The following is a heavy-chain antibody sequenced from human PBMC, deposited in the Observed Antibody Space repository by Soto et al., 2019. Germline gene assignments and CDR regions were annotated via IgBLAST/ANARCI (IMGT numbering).Heavy chain of an antibody. Sequence: GGSLRLSCAASGFTFSSYGMHWVRQAPGKGLEWVAVIWYDGSNKYYADSVKGRFTISRDNSKNTLYLQMNSLRAEDTAVYYCASYSSGWSLDYYYYGMDVWGQGTTVTVSS. CDR1: GFTFSSYG. CDR2: IWYDGSNK. V-gene: IGHV3-33*01. J-gene: IGHJ6*02. CDR3: ASYSSGWSLDYYYYGMDV. D-gene: IGHD6-19*01.